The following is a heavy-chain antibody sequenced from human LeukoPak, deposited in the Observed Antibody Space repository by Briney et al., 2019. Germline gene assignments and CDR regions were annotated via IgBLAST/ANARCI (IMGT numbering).Heavy chain of an antibody. D-gene: IGHD2/OR15-2a*01. CDR3: ARDRNRDFNRP. CDR1: GFTFSSYW. J-gene: IGHJ5*02. V-gene: IGHV3-7*01. CDR2: IKQDGSEK. Sequence: GSLRLSCAASGFTFSSYWMSWVRQAPGKGLEWVANIKQDGSEKYYVGSVKGRFAISRDNAKNSLYLQMNSLRAEDTAVYYCARDRNRDFNRPWGQGTLVTVSS.